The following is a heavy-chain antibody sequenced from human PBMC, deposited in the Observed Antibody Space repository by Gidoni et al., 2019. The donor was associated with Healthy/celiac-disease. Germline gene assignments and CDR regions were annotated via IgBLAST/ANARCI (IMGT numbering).Heavy chain of an antibody. J-gene: IGHJ3*02. Sequence: EVQLVESGGGLVQPGGSLRLSCAASGFTVSSNYMSWVRQAPGKGLVGVSVIYSGGSTYYADSVKGRFTISRDNSKNTLYLQMNSLRAEDTAVYYCASTNDSGSYTLGDAFDIWGQGTMVTVSS. CDR3: ASTNDSGSYTLGDAFDI. D-gene: IGHD1-26*01. CDR2: IYSGGST. CDR1: GFTVSSNY. V-gene: IGHV3-66*01.